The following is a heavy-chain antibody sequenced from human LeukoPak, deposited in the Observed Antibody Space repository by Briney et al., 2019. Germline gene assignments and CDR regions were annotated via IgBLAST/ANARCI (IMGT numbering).Heavy chain of an antibody. Sequence: GGSLRLSCAASGFTFSSYSMNWVRQAPGKGLEWVSVIYSGGSTYYADSVKGRFTISRDNSKNTLYLQMNSLRAEDTAVYYCARDMGSGSPFDYWGQGTLVTVSS. CDR3: ARDMGSGSPFDY. CDR2: IYSGGST. CDR1: GFTFSSYS. J-gene: IGHJ4*02. D-gene: IGHD3-10*01. V-gene: IGHV3-53*01.